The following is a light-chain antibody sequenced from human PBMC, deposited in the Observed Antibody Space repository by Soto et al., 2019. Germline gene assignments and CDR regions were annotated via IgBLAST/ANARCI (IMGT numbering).Light chain of an antibody. CDR1: SSNIEKNF. J-gene: IGLJ2*01. CDR2: DNN. Sequence: QSVLTQPPSVSAAPGQKVTISCSGSSSNIEKNFVSWYRQLPGTAPKLLIYDNNKRPSGIPDRFSGSKSGTSATLGITGLQTGDEADYYCGTWDSSLSGMLFGGGTQLTVL. CDR3: GTWDSSLSGML. V-gene: IGLV1-51*01.